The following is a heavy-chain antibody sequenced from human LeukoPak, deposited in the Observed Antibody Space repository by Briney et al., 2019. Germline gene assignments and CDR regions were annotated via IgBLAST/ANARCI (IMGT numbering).Heavy chain of an antibody. V-gene: IGHV1-69*02. CDR1: GGTFSSYT. CDR2: IIPILGIA. D-gene: IGHD5-24*01. J-gene: IGHJ4*02. Sequence: SVKVSCKASGGTFSSYTISWVRRAPGQGLEWMGRIIPILGIANYAQKFQGRVTITADKSTRTAYMELSSLRSEDTAVYYCASGGWLQLAFDYWGQGTLVTVSS. CDR3: ASGGWLQLAFDY.